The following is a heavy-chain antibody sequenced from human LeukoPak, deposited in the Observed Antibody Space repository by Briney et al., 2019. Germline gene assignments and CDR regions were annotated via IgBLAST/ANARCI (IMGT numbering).Heavy chain of an antibody. J-gene: IGHJ4*02. Sequence: PGGSLRLSCAVSGITLSNYGMSWVRQAPGKGLEWVAGISDSGGSTNYTDSVKGRFTISRDNPKNTLYLQMNSLRAEDTAVYFCAKGGVLMRVILVGFHKEAPYFDSWGQGVLVTVSS. CDR2: ISDSGGST. V-gene: IGHV3-23*01. D-gene: IGHD3-22*01. CDR3: AKGGVLMRVILVGFHKEAPYFDS. CDR1: GITLSNYG.